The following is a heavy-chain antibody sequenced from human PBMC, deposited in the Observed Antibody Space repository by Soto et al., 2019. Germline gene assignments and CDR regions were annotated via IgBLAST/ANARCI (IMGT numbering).Heavy chain of an antibody. Sequence: ASVKVSCKASGYTFTSYDINWVRQATGQGLEWMGWMNPNSGNTGYAQKFQGRVTMTRNTSISTAYMELSSLRSEDTAVYYCARHPGYCSGGSCVYAFDIWGQGTMVTVSS. CDR2: MNPNSGNT. D-gene: IGHD2-15*01. J-gene: IGHJ3*02. CDR3: ARHPGYCSGGSCVYAFDI. CDR1: GYTFTSYD. V-gene: IGHV1-8*01.